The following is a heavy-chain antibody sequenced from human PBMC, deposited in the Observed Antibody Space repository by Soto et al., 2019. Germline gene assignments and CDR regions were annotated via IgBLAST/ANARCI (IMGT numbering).Heavy chain of an antibody. CDR2: IYYSGST. D-gene: IGHD2-15*01. Sequence: SETLSLTCTVSGGSISSYYWSWIRQPPGKGLEWIGYIYYSGSTNYNPSLKSRVTIPVDTSKNQFSLKLSSVTAADTAVYYCARLFCSGGSCYFGYFDYWGQGTLVTVS. J-gene: IGHJ4*02. CDR3: ARLFCSGGSCYFGYFDY. V-gene: IGHV4-59*01. CDR1: GGSISSYY.